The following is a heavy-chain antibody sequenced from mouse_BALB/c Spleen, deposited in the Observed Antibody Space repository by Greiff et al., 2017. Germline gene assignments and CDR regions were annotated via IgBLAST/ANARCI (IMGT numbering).Heavy chain of an antibody. D-gene: IGHD2-3*01. Sequence: DVMLVESGGGLVQPGGSLKLSCAASGFTFSSYTMSWVRQTPEKRLEWVAYISNGGGSTYYPDTVKGRFTISRDNAKNTLYLQMSSLKSEDTAMYYCARLNDGYYVDWFAYWGQGTLVTVSA. CDR2: ISNGGGST. V-gene: IGHV5-12-2*01. CDR3: ARLNDGYYVDWFAY. J-gene: IGHJ3*01. CDR1: GFTFSSYT.